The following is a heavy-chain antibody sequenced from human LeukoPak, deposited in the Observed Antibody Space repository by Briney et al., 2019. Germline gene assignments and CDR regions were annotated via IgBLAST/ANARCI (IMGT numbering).Heavy chain of an antibody. CDR3: TTGPGGYWGF. Sequence: GGSLRLSCEVSGYTFSNAWMSWVRQAPGKGLEWVGRIKSKNSGGTTAYAAPVKGRFAISRDASKSTMYLQMDSLKSEDTAVYYCTTGPGGYWGFWGQGTLVTVSS. CDR1: GYTFSNAW. CDR2: IKSKNSGGTT. V-gene: IGHV3-15*01. D-gene: IGHD2-21*02. J-gene: IGHJ4*02.